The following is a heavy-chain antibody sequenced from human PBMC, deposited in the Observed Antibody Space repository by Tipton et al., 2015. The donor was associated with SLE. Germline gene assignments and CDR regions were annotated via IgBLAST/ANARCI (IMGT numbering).Heavy chain of an antibody. J-gene: IGHJ4*02. Sequence: TLSLTCAVYGGSFSGYYWSWIRQPPGKGLEWIGEINHSGSTNYNPSLKSRVTISVDTSKNQFSLKLSSVTAADTAAYYCARDRLGIGIDYWGQGTLVTVSS. CDR1: GGSFSGYY. V-gene: IGHV4-34*01. D-gene: IGHD7-27*01. CDR3: ARDRLGIGIDY. CDR2: INHSGST.